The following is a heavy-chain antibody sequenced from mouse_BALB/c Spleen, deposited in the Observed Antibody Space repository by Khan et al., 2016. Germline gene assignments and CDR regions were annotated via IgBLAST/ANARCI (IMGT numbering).Heavy chain of an antibody. CDR2: IDPENGNT. D-gene: IGHD2-3*01. CDR1: GFTITDYY. J-gene: IGHJ1*01. CDR3: VTLYDVRMDFDV. Sequence: VQLQQSGAELVRPGALVKLSCKASGFTITDYYMQWVKQRPEQGLEWIGWIDPENGNTIYDPKFQGKASITADTSSNTAYLQLSSLTSEDTAVYYCVTLYDVRMDFDVWGAGTTVTVSS. V-gene: IGHV14-1*02.